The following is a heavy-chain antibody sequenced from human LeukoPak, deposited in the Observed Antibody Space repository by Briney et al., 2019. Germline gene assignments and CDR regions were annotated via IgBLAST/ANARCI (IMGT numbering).Heavy chain of an antibody. Sequence: PGGSLRLSCAASGFTFSSFSMNWVRQAPGKGLEWVSSISSDTDYIYYADSVKGRFTISRDNANNSLFLQMNSLRAEDTAVYYCARDPVLRYFDWLSRALHYYYYMDVWGKGTTVTVSS. CDR1: GFTFSSFS. D-gene: IGHD3-9*01. V-gene: IGHV3-21*01. CDR2: ISSDTDYI. CDR3: ARDPVLRYFDWLSRALHYYYYMDV. J-gene: IGHJ6*03.